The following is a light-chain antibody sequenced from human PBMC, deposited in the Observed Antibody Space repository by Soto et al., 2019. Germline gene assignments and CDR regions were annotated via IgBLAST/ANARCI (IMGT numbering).Light chain of an antibody. CDR2: DAS. J-gene: IGKJ1*01. CDR3: QQYNNWPRT. V-gene: IGKV3-15*01. Sequence: ELVMTQSPATLSVSPGERATLSCRASQSVTSNLAWYQQKPGQAPRLLIYDASTRATGIPARFSGSGSGTELTLTISSRQSEYFAVYYLQQYNNWPRTFGPGTKVELK. CDR1: QSVTSN.